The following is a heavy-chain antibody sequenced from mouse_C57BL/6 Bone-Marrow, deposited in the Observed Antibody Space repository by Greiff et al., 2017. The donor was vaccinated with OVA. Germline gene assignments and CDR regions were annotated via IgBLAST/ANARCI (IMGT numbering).Heavy chain of an antibody. Sequence: EVKLVESGGGLVKPGGSLKLSCAASGFTFSSYAMSWVRQTPEKRLEWVATISDGGSYTYYPDNVKGRFTISRDNAKNNLYLQMSHLKSEDTAMYYCARDSYSKKDSFDYWGQGTTLTVSS. D-gene: IGHD2-5*01. CDR2: ISDGGSYT. J-gene: IGHJ2*01. CDR3: ARDSYSKKDSFDY. CDR1: GFTFSSYA. V-gene: IGHV5-4*01.